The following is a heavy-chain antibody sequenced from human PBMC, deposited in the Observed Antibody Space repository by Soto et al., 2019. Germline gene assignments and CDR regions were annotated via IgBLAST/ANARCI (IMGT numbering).Heavy chain of an antibody. CDR1: GFTFSSYA. J-gene: IGHJ1*01. CDR3: ANSLGSYYPEYFQH. CDR2: ISGSGGST. Sequence: LRLSCAASGFTFSSYAMSWVRQAPGKGLEWVSAISGSGGSTYYADSVKGRFTISRDNSKNTLYLQMNSLRAEDTAVYYCANSLGSYYPEYFQHWGQGTLVTVSS. D-gene: IGHD1-26*01. V-gene: IGHV3-23*01.